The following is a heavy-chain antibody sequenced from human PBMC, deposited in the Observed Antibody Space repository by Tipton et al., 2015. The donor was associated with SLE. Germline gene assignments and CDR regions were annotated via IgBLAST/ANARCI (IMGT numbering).Heavy chain of an antibody. D-gene: IGHD5-18*01. CDR2: ISGSGGST. J-gene: IGHJ3*02. CDR3: ARVRSQRDAFDM. V-gene: IGHV3-23*01. Sequence: GSLRLSCAASGFTFSSYAMSWVRQAPGKGLEWVSAISGSGGSTYYADSVKGRFTISRDNSKNTLYLQMNSLRAEDTAVYFCARVRSQRDAFDMWGQGTMVTVSS. CDR1: GFTFSSYA.